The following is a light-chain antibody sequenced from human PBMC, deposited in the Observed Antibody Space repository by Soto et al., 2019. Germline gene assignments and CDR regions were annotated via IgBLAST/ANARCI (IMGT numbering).Light chain of an antibody. CDR3: QQASSFLFT. CDR2: AAS. J-gene: IGKJ3*01. V-gene: IGKV1-12*02. CDR1: QGISGW. Sequence: DMQMTQSPSSVSASVGDRVTITCRASQGISGWLAWYQQKPGKAPKLLIYAASTLQSGVPSRFSGSGSGTDFTLIISSLQPEDFATYYCQQASSFLFTFGPGTKVDIK.